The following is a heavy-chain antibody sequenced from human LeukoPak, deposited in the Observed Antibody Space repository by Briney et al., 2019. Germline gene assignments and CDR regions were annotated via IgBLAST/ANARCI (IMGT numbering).Heavy chain of an antibody. V-gene: IGHV3-21*01. J-gene: IGHJ4*02. CDR2: ISSSSSYI. D-gene: IGHD3-10*01. Sequence: GSLRLSCAASGFTFSSYSMNWVRQAPGKGLEWVSSISSSSSYIYYADSVKGRFTISRDNAKNTLYLQMNSLRAEDTAVYYCASQPTGSGSYELSFDYWGQGTLVTVSS. CDR3: ASQPTGSGSYELSFDY. CDR1: GFTFSSYS.